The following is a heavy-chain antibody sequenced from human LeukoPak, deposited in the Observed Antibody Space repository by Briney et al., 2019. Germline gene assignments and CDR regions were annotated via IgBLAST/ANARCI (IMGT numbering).Heavy chain of an antibody. D-gene: IGHD1-26*01. Sequence: GGSLRLSFAASGFTFSSYEMNWVRQAPGKGLEWVSYISSSGNIIKYADSVKGRFTISRDNTKNSLFLQMNSLRGEDTAVYYCARDLGIVTGFDYWGQGTLVTVSS. CDR3: ARDLGIVTGFDY. J-gene: IGHJ4*02. V-gene: IGHV3-48*03. CDR1: GFTFSSYE. CDR2: ISSSGNII.